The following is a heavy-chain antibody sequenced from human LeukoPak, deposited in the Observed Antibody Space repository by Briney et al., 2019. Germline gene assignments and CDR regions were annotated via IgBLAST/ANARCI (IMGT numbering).Heavy chain of an antibody. CDR1: GFTFSNYG. CDR2: ISSGSSAI. CDR3: ARGHTAVTRHFDF. D-gene: IGHD4-17*01. J-gene: IGHJ4*02. V-gene: IGHV3-21*01. Sequence: GGSLRLSCAASGFTFSNYGMNWVRQAPGKGLERVSIISSGSSAIFSADALKGRFTISRDDARNLLYLDMNSLRAEDTAVYYCARGHTAVTRHFDFWGQGTLVTVSS.